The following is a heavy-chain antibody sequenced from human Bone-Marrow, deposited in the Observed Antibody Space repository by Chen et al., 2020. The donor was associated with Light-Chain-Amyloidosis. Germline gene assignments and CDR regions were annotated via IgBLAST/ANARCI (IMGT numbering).Heavy chain of an antibody. CDR2: IYPDDSDA. J-gene: IGHJ4*02. D-gene: IGHD5-12*01. V-gene: IGHV5-51*01. Sequence: EVQLEQSGPVVKKLGESLKISCKGSGYTFPNYWIGWVRQMPGKGLEWMGVIYPDDSDARYSPSFEGQVTISADKSITTAYLQWRSLKASDTAMYYCARRRDGYNFDYWGQGTLVTVSS. CDR1: GYTFPNYW. CDR3: ARRRDGYNFDY.